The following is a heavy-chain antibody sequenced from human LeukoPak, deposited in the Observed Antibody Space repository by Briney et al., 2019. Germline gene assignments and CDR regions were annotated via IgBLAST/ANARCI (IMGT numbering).Heavy chain of an antibody. D-gene: IGHD3-10*01. CDR1: GGSISSSNYY. CDR3: ARDSPYYYGSGSATYYMDV. J-gene: IGHJ6*03. V-gene: IGHV4-61*01. Sequence: SETLSLTCIVSGGSISSSNYYWSWIRQPPGKGLKWIGYIYYSGSTNYNPSLKSRVTISVDTSKNQFSLKLSSVTAADTAVYYCARDSPYYYGSGSATYYMDVWGKGTTVTISS. CDR2: IYYSGST.